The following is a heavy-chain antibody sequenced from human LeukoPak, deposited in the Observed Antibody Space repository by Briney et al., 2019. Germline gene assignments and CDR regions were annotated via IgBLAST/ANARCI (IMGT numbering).Heavy chain of an antibody. D-gene: IGHD4-17*01. CDR2: IYSGGST. V-gene: IGHV3-53*01. Sequence: GGSLRLSCAASGFTVSSNYMSWVRQAPGKGLEWVSVIYSGGSTYCADSVKGRFTISRDNSKNTLYLQMNSLRAEDTAVYYCAGVRVTTTLIDYWGQGTLVTVSS. CDR1: GFTVSSNY. CDR3: AGVRVTTTLIDY. J-gene: IGHJ4*02.